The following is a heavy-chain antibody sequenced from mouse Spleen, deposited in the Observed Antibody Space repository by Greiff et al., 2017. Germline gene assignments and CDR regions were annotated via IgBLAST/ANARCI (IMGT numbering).Heavy chain of an antibody. CDR2: IDPANGNT. V-gene: IGHV14-3*02. CDR1: GFNIKDTY. CDR3: ARCDYDGYAMDY. Sequence: EVQLVESGAELVKPGASVKLSCTASGFNIKDTYMHWVKQRPEQGLEWIGRIDPANGNTKYDPKFQGKATITADTSSNTAYLQLSSLTSEDTAVYYCARCDYDGYAMDYWGQGTSVTVSS. J-gene: IGHJ4*01. D-gene: IGHD2-4*01.